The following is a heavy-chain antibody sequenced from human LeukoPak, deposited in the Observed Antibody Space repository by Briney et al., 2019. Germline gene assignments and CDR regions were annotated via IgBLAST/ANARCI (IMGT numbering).Heavy chain of an antibody. V-gene: IGHV3-23*01. D-gene: IGHD2-2*01. Sequence: PGGTLRLSCAASGFTFSDYGMSWVRQAPGKGLEWVSSISSTGGTTYYADSVKGRFTISRDNSKNTLFLQLNSLRAEDTAVYYCAKGAMSYLGYFDYWGQGTLVTVSS. CDR2: ISSTGGTT. CDR3: AKGAMSYLGYFDY. J-gene: IGHJ4*02. CDR1: GFTFSDYG.